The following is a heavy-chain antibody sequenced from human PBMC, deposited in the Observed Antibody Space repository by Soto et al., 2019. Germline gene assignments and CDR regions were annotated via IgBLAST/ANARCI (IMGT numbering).Heavy chain of an antibody. CDR1: GFTFSSYA. CDR3: ASDGPIYSSGWMSY. V-gene: IGHV3-30-3*01. CDR2: ISYDGSNK. Sequence: QVQLVESGGGVVQPGRSLRLSCAASGFTFSSYAMHWVRQAPGKGLEWVAVISYDGSNKYYADSVKGRFTISRDNSKNTLYLQMNSLRAEDTAVYYCASDGPIYSSGWMSYWGQGTLVTVSS. D-gene: IGHD6-19*01. J-gene: IGHJ4*02.